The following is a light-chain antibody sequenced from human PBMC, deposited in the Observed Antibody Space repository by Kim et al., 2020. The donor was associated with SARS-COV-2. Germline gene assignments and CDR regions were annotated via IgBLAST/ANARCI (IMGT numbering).Light chain of an antibody. Sequence: SAFVGDRVSITCRASQGVRSYLNWYQQQPGKAPKALIFAATNLHRGVPSRFSATGSGTDFTLTISSLQPEDCGIYYCQQPFSLPYTFGQGTKLEIK. CDR3: QQPFSLPYT. J-gene: IGKJ2*01. V-gene: IGKV1-39*01. CDR1: QGVRSY. CDR2: AAT.